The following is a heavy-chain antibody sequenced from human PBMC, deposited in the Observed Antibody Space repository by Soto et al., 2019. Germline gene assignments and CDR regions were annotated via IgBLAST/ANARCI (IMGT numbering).Heavy chain of an antibody. Sequence: PGGSLRLSFAASGFSFSSYGFNWVRQAPGGALHWITSITNASRYLYYSDSVQGRFTISKDNTTNSLLLKMDSLRVADTGVYYCARSALTFGEFSLYHKWGQGTLVTVSS. J-gene: IGHJ4*02. CDR2: ITNASRYL. D-gene: IGHD3-16*02. V-gene: IGHV3-21*06. CDR3: ARSALTFGEFSLYHK. CDR1: GFSFSSYG.